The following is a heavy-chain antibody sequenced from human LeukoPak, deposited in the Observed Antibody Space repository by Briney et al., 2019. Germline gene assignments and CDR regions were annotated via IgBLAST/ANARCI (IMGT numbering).Heavy chain of an antibody. CDR2: IYTSGST. Sequence: SETLSLTCTVSGGSISSYYWSWIRQPAGKGLEGIGRIYTSGSTNYNPSLKSRVTMSVDTSKNQFSLKLSSVTAADTAVYYCASFSSGWGTFDYWGQGTLVTVSS. CDR1: GGSISSYY. CDR3: ASFSSGWGTFDY. V-gene: IGHV4-4*07. D-gene: IGHD6-19*01. J-gene: IGHJ4*02.